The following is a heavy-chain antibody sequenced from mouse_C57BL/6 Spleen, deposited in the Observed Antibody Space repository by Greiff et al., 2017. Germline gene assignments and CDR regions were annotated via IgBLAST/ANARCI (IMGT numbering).Heavy chain of an antibody. Sequence: EVKVEESGAELVKPGASVKLSCTASGFNIKDYYMHWVKQRTEQGLEWIGRIDPEDGETKYAPKFQGKATITADTSSNTAYLQLSSLTSEDTAVYYCAGPSDGSPWYFDVWGTGTTVTVSS. CDR2: IDPEDGET. CDR3: AGPSDGSPWYFDV. D-gene: IGHD1-1*01. CDR1: GFNIKDYY. J-gene: IGHJ1*03. V-gene: IGHV14-2*01.